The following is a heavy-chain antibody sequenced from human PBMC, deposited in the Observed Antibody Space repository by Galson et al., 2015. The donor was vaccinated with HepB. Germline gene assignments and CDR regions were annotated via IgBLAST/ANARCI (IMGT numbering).Heavy chain of an antibody. CDR3: ASGARYCSSTSCYSRQDYYYYGMDV. V-gene: IGHV1-69*02. Sequence: SVKVSCKASGGTFSSYTISWVRQAPGQGLEWMGRIIPILGIANYAQKFQGRVTITADKSTSTAYMEPSSLRSEDTAVYYCASGARYCSSTSCYSRQDYYYYGMDVWGQGTTVTVSS. CDR2: IIPILGIA. CDR1: GGTFSSYT. D-gene: IGHD2-2*01. J-gene: IGHJ6*02.